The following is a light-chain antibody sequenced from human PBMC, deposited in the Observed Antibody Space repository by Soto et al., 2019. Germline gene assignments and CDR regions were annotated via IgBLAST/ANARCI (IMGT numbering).Light chain of an antibody. J-gene: IGKJ2*01. CDR1: QGVSDW. CDR3: HQYDKYPFT. Sequence: DIQMTQSPSTLSASVGDRVTITCRAGQGVSDWLAWYQQKPGKASQLLIYKASTLDSGVPSRFSGSVSGTEFTLTISSLQSDDFATYFCHQYDKYPFTFGQGNKLELK. V-gene: IGKV1-5*03. CDR2: KAS.